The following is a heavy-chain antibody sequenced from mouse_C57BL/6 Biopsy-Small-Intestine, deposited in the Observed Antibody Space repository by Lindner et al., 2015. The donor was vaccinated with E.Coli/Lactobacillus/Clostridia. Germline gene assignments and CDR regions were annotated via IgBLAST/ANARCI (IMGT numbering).Heavy chain of an antibody. Sequence: VQLQESGAELIRPGTSVRVSCKASGYAFTNNLIEWVKQRPGQGLEWIGVINPGSGGTNYNEKFKGKATLTADKSSSTAYMQLSSLTSEDSAVYFCARSDYYGSSYGDYWGQGTTLTVSS. J-gene: IGHJ2*01. V-gene: IGHV1-54*01. CDR3: ARSDYYGSSYGDY. D-gene: IGHD1-1*01. CDR2: INPGSGGT. CDR1: GYAFTNNL.